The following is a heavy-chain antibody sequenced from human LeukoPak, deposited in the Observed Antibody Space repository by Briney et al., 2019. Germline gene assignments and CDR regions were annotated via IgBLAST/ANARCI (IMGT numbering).Heavy chain of an antibody. CDR3: ARLEDGYNLLDY. D-gene: IGHD5-24*01. Sequence: SGTLSLTCAVSGGSISSSNWWSWIRQPPGKGLEWIGSIYYSGSTYYNPSLKSRVTISVDTSKNQFSLKLSSVTAADTAVYYCARLEDGYNLLDYWGQGTLVTVSS. V-gene: IGHV4-39*01. CDR1: GGSISSSNW. J-gene: IGHJ4*02. CDR2: IYYSGST.